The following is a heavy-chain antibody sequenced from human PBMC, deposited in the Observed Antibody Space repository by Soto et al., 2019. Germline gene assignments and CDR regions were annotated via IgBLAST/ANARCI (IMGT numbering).Heavy chain of an antibody. CDR1: GGAISSYD. J-gene: IGHJ4*02. Sequence: QVQLVQSGAEVKKPGSSVKVSCKAIGGAISSYDISWVRQAPGQGLEWMGGSIPVSGTTTYAQKFQARVTITADESTTAAYMELSSLRSEDTAVYYCARGPAVDVGPTYFDYWGQGTPVTVSP. V-gene: IGHV1-69*01. CDR3: ARGPAVDVGPTYFDY. CDR2: SIPVSGTT. D-gene: IGHD1-26*01.